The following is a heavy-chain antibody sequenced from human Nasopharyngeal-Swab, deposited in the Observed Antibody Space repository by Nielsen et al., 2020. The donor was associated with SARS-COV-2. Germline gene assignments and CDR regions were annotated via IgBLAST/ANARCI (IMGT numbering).Heavy chain of an antibody. Sequence: SVKVSCKASGGTFSSYAISWVRQAPGQGLEGMGGIIPIFGTANYAQKFQGRVTITADESTSTAYMELSSLRSEDTAVYYCAREMGYCSSTSCGQEGNYYYYYMDVWGKGTTVTFSS. J-gene: IGHJ6*03. V-gene: IGHV1-69*13. CDR3: AREMGYCSSTSCGQEGNYYYYYMDV. CDR2: IIPIFGTA. D-gene: IGHD2-2*01. CDR1: GGTFSSYA.